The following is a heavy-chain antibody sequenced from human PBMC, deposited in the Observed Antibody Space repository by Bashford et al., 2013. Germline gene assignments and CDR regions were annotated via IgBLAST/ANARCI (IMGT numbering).Heavy chain of an antibody. V-gene: IGHV1-2*02. CDR3: ASSTGIAARRRAFDI. D-gene: IGHD6-6*01. J-gene: IGHJ3*02. Sequence: WVRQAPGQGLEWMGWINPNSGGTNYAQKFQGRVTMTRDTSISTAYMELSRLRSDDTAVYYCASSTGIAARRRAFDIVGPRDNGHRLL. CDR2: INPNSGGT.